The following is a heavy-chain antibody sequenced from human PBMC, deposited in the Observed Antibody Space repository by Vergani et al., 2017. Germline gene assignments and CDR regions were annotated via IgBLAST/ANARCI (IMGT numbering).Heavy chain of an antibody. CDR2: IKQDGSEK. CDR3: ARALEYNWNDVYFDY. V-gene: IGHV3-7*03. J-gene: IGHJ4*02. D-gene: IGHD1-20*01. Sequence: VQLVESGGGLVKPGGSLRLSCAASGFTFSDYYMSWIRQAPGKGLEWVANIKQDGSEKYYVDSVKGRFTISRDNAKNSLYLQMNSLRAEDTAVYYCARALEYNWNDVYFDYWGQGTLVTVSS. CDR1: GFTFSDYY.